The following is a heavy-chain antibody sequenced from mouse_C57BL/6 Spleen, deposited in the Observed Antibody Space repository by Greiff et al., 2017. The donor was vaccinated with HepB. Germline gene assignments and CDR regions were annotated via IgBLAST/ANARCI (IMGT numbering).Heavy chain of an antibody. CDR3: AREDYGRRFAY. J-gene: IGHJ3*01. D-gene: IGHD1-1*01. CDR2: ISDGGSYT. CDR1: GFTFSSYA. V-gene: IGHV5-4*01. Sequence: EVMLVESGGGLVKPGGSLKLSCAASGFTFSSYAMSWVRQTPEKRLEWVATISDGGSYTYYPDNVKGRFTISRDNAKNNLYLQMSHLKSEDTAMYYCAREDYGRRFAYWGQGTLVTVSA.